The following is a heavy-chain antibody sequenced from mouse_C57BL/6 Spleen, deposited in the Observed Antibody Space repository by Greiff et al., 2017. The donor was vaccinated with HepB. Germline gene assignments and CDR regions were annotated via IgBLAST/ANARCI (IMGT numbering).Heavy chain of an antibody. D-gene: IGHD2-5*01. Sequence: VQLQQSGTELVKPGASVKLSCKASGYTFTSYWMHWVKQRPGQGLEWIGNINPSNGGTNYNEKFKSKATLTVDKSSSAAYMQLSSLTSEDSAVYYCARGSNYWYWYFDVWGTGTTVTVSS. J-gene: IGHJ1*03. CDR3: ARGSNYWYWYFDV. CDR2: INPSNGGT. V-gene: IGHV1-53*01. CDR1: GYTFTSYW.